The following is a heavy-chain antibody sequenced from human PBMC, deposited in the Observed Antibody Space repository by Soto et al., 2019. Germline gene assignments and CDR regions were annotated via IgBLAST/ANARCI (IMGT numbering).Heavy chain of an antibody. D-gene: IGHD2-2*03. CDR2: ISSSSSYI. CDR1: GFTFSSYS. J-gene: IGHJ6*02. CDR3: ARDGGYCNSTSCYYMDV. Sequence: GGSLRLSCAASGFTFSSYSMNWVRQAPGKGLEWVSSISSSSSYIYYADSVKGRFTISRDNAKNSLYLQMNSLRAEDTAVYYCARDGGYCNSTSCYYMDVWGQGTTVTVSS. V-gene: IGHV3-21*01.